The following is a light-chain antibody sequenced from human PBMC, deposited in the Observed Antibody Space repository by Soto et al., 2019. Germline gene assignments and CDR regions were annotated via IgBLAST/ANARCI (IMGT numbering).Light chain of an antibody. Sequence: AIRMTQSTSSFSASTGDRVTITCRASQGISSYLAWYQQKPGKAPKLLVYAASTLQYGVPSRFSGSGSGTDFTLTISCLQSEDFATYFCQQYYTYPQTFGQGTKLEIK. CDR1: QGISSY. V-gene: IGKV1-8*01. CDR3: QQYYTYPQT. CDR2: AAS. J-gene: IGKJ2*01.